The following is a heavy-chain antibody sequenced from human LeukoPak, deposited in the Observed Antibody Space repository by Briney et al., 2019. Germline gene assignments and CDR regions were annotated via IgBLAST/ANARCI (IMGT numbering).Heavy chain of an antibody. CDR2: IKQDGREK. CDR1: GFTFSSYW. CDR3: ASYYYDSSGDPDY. V-gene: IGHV3-7*05. J-gene: IGHJ4*02. Sequence: PGGFLRLSCAASGFTFSSYWMSWVRQAPGKGLEWVANIKQDGREKYYVDSVKGRFTISRDNAKNSLYLQMNSLRAEDTAVYYCASYYYDSSGDPDYWGQGILVTVSS. D-gene: IGHD3-22*01.